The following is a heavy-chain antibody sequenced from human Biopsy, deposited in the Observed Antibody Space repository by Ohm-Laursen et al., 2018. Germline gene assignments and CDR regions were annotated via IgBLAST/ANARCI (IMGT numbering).Heavy chain of an antibody. CDR2: IRDYASSYTI. D-gene: IGHD2-21*01. V-gene: IGHV3-72*01. CDR3: GSAATCGASHHWPHF. Sequence: GSLRLSCAASGFTFNVVYMHWVRQAPGTGLARVGRIRDYASSYTIEYATTVKGRFTISRDDSKNSVYLQMNSLKTEDTAVYYCGSAATCGASHHWPHFWGQGTLVTVSS. J-gene: IGHJ4*02. CDR1: GFTFNVVY.